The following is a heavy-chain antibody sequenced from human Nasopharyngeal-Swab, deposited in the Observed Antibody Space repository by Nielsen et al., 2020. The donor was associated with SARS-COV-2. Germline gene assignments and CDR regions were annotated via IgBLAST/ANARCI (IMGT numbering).Heavy chain of an antibody. V-gene: IGHV3-7*04. CDR3: ARGGWYFDF. Sequence: GESLKISCAASGFTFSGSWMHWVRQAPGKGLEWVANIKQDGSEKYYVDSVKGRFTISRDNAKNSLYLQMNSLRAEDTTVYYCARGGWYFDFWGRGTLVTVSS. CDR2: IKQDGSEK. CDR1: GFTFSGSW. J-gene: IGHJ2*01.